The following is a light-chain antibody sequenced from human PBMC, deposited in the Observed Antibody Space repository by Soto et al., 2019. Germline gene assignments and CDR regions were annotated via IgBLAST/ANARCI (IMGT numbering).Light chain of an antibody. J-gene: IGLJ3*02. V-gene: IGLV1-44*01. CDR2: SNN. Sequence: QSVLTQPPSASGTPGQRVTISCSGSSSNIGSNIVNWYQQLPGTAPKLLIYSNNQRPSGVPDRFSGSKSGTSASLAISGLQSEDEAGYYCAAWDDSLNGWVFGGRTKLTVL. CDR3: AAWDDSLNGWV. CDR1: SSNIGSNI.